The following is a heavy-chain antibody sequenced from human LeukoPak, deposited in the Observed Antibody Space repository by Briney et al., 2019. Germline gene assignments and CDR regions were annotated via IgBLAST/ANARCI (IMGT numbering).Heavy chain of an antibody. V-gene: IGHV4-39*01. Sequence: SETLSLTCIVSGGSISSSSYYWGWIRQPPGKGLEWVGSIYYSGSTYYNPSLKSRVTISVDTSKNQFSLKLSSVTAADTAVYYCARPVVPAAHGWFDPWGQGTLVTVSS. CDR1: GGSISSSSYY. CDR2: IYYSGST. CDR3: ARPVVPAAHGWFDP. D-gene: IGHD2-2*01. J-gene: IGHJ5*02.